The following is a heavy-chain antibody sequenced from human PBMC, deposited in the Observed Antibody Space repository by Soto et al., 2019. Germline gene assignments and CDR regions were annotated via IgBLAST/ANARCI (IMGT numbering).Heavy chain of an antibody. D-gene: IGHD2-15*01. V-gene: IGHV1-2*02. Sequence: QVQLVQSGAEVKKPGASMKVSCKASGYTFSDYYMHWVRQAPGQGLECMGWISPNNGATNYAQKFQERVTMTRDASITTAYMELSRLRSDDTAVYYCARGGEFCSTGSCNSSLGDAFDVWGQGTTVTVSS. J-gene: IGHJ3*01. CDR3: ARGGEFCSTGSCNSSLGDAFDV. CDR2: ISPNNGAT. CDR1: GYTFSDYY.